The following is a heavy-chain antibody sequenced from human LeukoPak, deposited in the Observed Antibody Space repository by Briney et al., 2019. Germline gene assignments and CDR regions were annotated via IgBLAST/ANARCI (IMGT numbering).Heavy chain of an antibody. CDR1: GFTFSSYA. J-gene: IGHJ4*02. Sequence: GGSLRLSCAASGFTFSSYAMSWVRQAPGRGPEWVSIIYSGGNTYYADSVKGRFTISRDNSQNTVYLQMNSMRAEDTAVYYCASALAAASHTSFDHWGQGTLVTVSS. D-gene: IGHD6-13*01. V-gene: IGHV3-66*01. CDR3: ASALAAASHTSFDH. CDR2: IYSGGNT.